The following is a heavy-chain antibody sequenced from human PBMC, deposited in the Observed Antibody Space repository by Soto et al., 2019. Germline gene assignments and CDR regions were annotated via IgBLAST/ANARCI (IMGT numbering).Heavy chain of an antibody. J-gene: IGHJ6*02. D-gene: IGHD2-8*01. CDR2: INPKSGGT. CDR3: ARGDSTDCSNGVCSFFYNHDMDV. Sequence: ASVKVSCKASGYSFTDYHIHWVRQAPGQGLEWLGRINPKSGGTSTAQKFQGWVTMTTDTSVSTASMELTRLTSDDTAIYYCARGDSTDCSNGVCSFFYNHDMDVWGQGTTVTVSS. V-gene: IGHV1-2*04. CDR1: GYSFTDYH.